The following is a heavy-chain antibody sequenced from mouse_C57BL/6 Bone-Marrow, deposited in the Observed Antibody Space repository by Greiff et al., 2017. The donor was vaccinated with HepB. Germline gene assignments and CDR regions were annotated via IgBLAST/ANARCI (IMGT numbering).Heavy chain of an antibody. CDR1: GYAFTNYL. D-gene: IGHD2-5*01. V-gene: IGHV1-54*01. CDR3: AREGYYSTPFAY. CDR2: INPGSGGT. Sequence: QVQLQQSGAELVRPGTSVKVSCKASGYAFTNYLIEWVKQRPGQGLEWIGVINPGSGGTNYNEKFKGKATLTADKSSSTAYMQLSSLTSEDSAVYFCAREGYYSTPFAYWGQGTLVTVSA. J-gene: IGHJ3*01.